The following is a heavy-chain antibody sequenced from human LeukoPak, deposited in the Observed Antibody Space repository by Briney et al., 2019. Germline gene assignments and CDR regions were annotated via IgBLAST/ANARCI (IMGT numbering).Heavy chain of an antibody. J-gene: IGHJ4*02. Sequence: SETLSLTCAVSGYSISSGYYWGWIRQPPGKGLEWIGYIYYSGSTNYNPSLKSRVTISVDTSKNQFSLKLSSVTAADTAVYYCARHMVRGVIDYWGQGTLVTVSS. CDR1: GYSISSGYY. CDR2: IYYSGST. V-gene: IGHV4-38-2*01. D-gene: IGHD3-10*01. CDR3: ARHMVRGVIDY.